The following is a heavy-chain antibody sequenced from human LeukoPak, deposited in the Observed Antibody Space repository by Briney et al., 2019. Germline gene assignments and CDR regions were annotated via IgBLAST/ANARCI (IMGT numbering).Heavy chain of an antibody. Sequence: ASVKVSCKASGYTFTGYYMHWVRQAPGQGLEWMGWINPNSGGTNYAQKFQGWVTMTRDTSISTAYMELSRLISNDTAVYYCARARITSTPGGLDAIDFLGQGTMVTVSS. CDR3: ARARITSTPGGLDAIDF. CDR2: INPNSGGT. D-gene: IGHD2-8*02. J-gene: IGHJ3*01. V-gene: IGHV1-2*04. CDR1: GYTFTGYY.